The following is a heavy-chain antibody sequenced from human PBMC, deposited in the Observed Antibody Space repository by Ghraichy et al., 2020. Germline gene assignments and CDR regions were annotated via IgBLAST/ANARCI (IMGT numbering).Heavy chain of an antibody. CDR2: ISSSSSYI. J-gene: IGHJ4*02. D-gene: IGHD2-15*01. V-gene: IGHV3-21*01. Sequence: GGSLRLSCAASGFTFSSYSMNWVRQAPGKGLEWVSSISSSSSYIYYADSVKGRFTISRDNAKNSLYLQMNSLRAEDTAVYYCARDLRFYSGGFDYWGQGTLVTVSS. CDR1: GFTFSSYS. CDR3: ARDLRFYSGGFDY.